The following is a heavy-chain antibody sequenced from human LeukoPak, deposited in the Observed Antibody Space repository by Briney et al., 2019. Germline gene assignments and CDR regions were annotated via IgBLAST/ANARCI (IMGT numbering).Heavy chain of an antibody. V-gene: IGHV3-23*01. Sequence: GGSLRLSCAASGFTFSSYAMSWVRQAPGKGLEWVSAISGSGGSTYYADSVKGRVTISRDNSRNTLYLQMYSLRAEDTAVYYRAKATGNSGYYGRYYFDYWGQGTLVTVSS. CDR2: ISGSGGST. J-gene: IGHJ4*02. D-gene: IGHD3-22*01. CDR3: AKATGNSGYYGRYYFDY. CDR1: GFTFSSYA.